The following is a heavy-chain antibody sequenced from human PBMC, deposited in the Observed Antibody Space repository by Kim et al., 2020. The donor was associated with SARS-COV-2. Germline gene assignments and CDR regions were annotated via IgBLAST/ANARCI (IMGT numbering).Heavy chain of an antibody. CDR3: VRYGRNYGADH. CDR2: TTRGGDGS. D-gene: IGHD1-7*01. J-gene: IGHJ5*02. Sequence: GGTLRLSCSASGFTFSDYAIHWVRRTPGMGLQYVSATTRGGDGSFYADSVKDRFTFFRDNSKNTLFLQMSGLRIEDTEIYYWVRYGRNYGADHWGQGTLVSVSS. V-gene: IGHV3-64D*06. CDR1: GFTFSDYA.